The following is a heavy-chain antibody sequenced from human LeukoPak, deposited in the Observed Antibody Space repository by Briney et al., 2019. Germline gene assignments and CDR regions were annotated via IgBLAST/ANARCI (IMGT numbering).Heavy chain of an antibody. CDR2: INPIRGNA. CDR1: GCTFSSYT. V-gene: IGHV1-69*08. CDR3: ARDIVVVPAAIAHAFDI. D-gene: IGHD2-2*02. J-gene: IGHJ3*02. Sequence: EASVKVSCKASGCTFSSYTINWVRQATGQGLEWMGRINPIRGNANYAQKFQGRVTMTRDKYTSTAYMELSSLRSEDTAVYYCARDIVVVPAAIAHAFDIWGEGTMVRVFS.